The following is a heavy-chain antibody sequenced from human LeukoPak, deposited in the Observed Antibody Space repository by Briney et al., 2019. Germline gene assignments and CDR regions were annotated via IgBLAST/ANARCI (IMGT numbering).Heavy chain of an antibody. CDR2: IYYSGST. CDR1: GGSISSNGYY. V-gene: IGHV4-39*07. CDR3: ASYQWPNWYFDL. Sequence: SETLSLTCTVSGGSISSNGYYWGWIRQPPGKGLEWIGSIYYSGSTFYNPSLKSRVTISLDKSRNQFSLKLSSVTAADTAVYYCASYQWPNWYFDLWGRGTLVTVSS. J-gene: IGHJ2*01. D-gene: IGHD6-19*01.